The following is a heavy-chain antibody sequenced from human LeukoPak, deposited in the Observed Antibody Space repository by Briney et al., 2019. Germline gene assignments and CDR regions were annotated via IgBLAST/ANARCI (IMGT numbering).Heavy chain of an antibody. Sequence: GASVKVSCKASGFPFSAYPMHWVRLAPGHGLEWMGWINADSGNTESSQRFQGRLSITWDTSATTAYMELSSLTSEDTAVYYCARGGPNRSGWTLDYWGPGTLVTVSS. V-gene: IGHV1-3*01. D-gene: IGHD6-19*01. CDR1: GFPFSAYP. CDR3: ARGGPNRSGWTLDY. J-gene: IGHJ4*02. CDR2: INADSGNT.